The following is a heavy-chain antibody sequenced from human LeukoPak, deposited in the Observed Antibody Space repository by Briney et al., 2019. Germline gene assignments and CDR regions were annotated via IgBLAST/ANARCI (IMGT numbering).Heavy chain of an antibody. J-gene: IGHJ3*02. CDR3: ARDEDYGDYDAFDI. CDR1: GGTFSSYA. Sequence: GASVKVSCKASGGTFSSYAISWVRQAPGQGLEWMGGIIPIFGTANYAQKFQGRVTITADESTSTAYMELSSLRSEDTAVYYCARDEDYGDYDAFDIWGQGTMVTVSS. D-gene: IGHD4-17*01. CDR2: IIPIFGTA. V-gene: IGHV1-69*13.